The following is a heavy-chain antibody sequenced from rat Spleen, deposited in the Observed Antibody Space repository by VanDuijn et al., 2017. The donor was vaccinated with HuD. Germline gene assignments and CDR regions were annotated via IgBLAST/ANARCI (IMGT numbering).Heavy chain of an antibody. D-gene: IGHD5-1*01. V-gene: IGHV5-17*01. CDR3: ARRQLGGNGFAY. CDR2: IIYDGSST. CDR1: GFTFSDYA. J-gene: IGHJ3*01. Sequence: EVQLVESGGDLVQPGRSLKLSCAASGFTFSDYAMAWVRQAPKKGLEWVATIIYDGSSTYYRDSVKGRFTISRDNAKSTLYLQMDSLRSEDTATYYCARRQLGGNGFAYWGQGTLVTVSS.